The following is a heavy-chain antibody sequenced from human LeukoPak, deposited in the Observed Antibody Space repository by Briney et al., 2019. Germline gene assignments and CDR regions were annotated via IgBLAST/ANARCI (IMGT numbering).Heavy chain of an antibody. CDR2: ISYDGSKK. Sequence: GGSLRLSCTVSGFIFSSYPMHWVRQAPGKGLEWVAVISYDGSKKYYADSVKGRFTISRDNSKNTQYLQMNSLRPEDTAVYYCARDAAYGDSLRYYFDYWGQGTLVTVSS. CDR1: GFIFSSYP. V-gene: IGHV3-30-3*01. J-gene: IGHJ4*02. CDR3: ARDAAYGDSLRYYFDY. D-gene: IGHD4-17*01.